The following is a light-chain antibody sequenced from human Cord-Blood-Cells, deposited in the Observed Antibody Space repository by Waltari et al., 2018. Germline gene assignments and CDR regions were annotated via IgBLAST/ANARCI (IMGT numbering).Light chain of an antibody. V-gene: IGKV3-11*01. Sequence: DIVLTQSPATLSLSPGERATLSCRASQSVSSYLAWYQQKPGQAPRLLIYDASNRATGIPAMFSGSASGTDFTLTISSLEPEDFAVYYCQQRSNWITFGQGTRLEIK. J-gene: IGKJ5*01. CDR1: QSVSSY. CDR2: DAS. CDR3: QQRSNWIT.